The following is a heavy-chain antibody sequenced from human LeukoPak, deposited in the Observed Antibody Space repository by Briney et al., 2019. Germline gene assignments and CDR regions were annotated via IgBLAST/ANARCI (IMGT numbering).Heavy chain of an antibody. CDR1: GFTFSSYG. Sequence: GGSLRLSCAASGFTFSSYGMHWVRQAPGKGLEWVAVILYDGSNKHYADSVKGRFTISRDNSKNTLYLQMNSLRAEDTAVYYCATLRLSTYYDFWSGYSGNGMDVWGQGTAVTVSS. D-gene: IGHD3-3*01. CDR3: ATLRLSTYYDFWSGYSGNGMDV. V-gene: IGHV3-30*03. CDR2: ILYDGSNK. J-gene: IGHJ6*02.